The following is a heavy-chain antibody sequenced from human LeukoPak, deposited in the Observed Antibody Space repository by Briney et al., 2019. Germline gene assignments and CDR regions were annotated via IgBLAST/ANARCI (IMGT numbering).Heavy chain of an antibody. CDR3: ARDPNGDYIGAFDM. D-gene: IGHD4-17*01. V-gene: IGHV3-23*01. Sequence: GGSLRLSRTASGFTFSAYAMMWVRQAPGKGPEWVSAIRGGGTSAFYADSVKGRFRISRDNSTDTLFLQMNSLRAEDTAVYYCARDPNGDYIGAFDMWGPGTMVTVSS. CDR1: GFTFSAYA. CDR2: IRGGGTSA. J-gene: IGHJ3*02.